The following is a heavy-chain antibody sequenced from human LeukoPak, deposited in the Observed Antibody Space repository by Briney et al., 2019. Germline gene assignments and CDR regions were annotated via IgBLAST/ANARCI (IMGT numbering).Heavy chain of an antibody. Sequence: SETLSLTCTVSGGSISSGAYYWSWIRQHPGKGLEWIVYMYYSGSTYYNPSLKSRVTISVDTSKNQFSLKLSSVTAADTAVYYCARDRLWLYDSSGYPHYYFDYWGQGTLVTVSS. D-gene: IGHD3-22*01. CDR3: ARDRLWLYDSSGYPHYYFDY. CDR1: GGSISSGAYY. V-gene: IGHV4-31*03. CDR2: MYYSGST. J-gene: IGHJ4*02.